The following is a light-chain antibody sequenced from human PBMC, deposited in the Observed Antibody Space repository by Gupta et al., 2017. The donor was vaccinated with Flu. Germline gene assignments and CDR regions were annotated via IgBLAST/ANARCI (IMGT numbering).Light chain of an antibody. J-gene: IGLJ3*02. CDR3: LLYMGSALNWV. V-gene: IGLV8-61*01. CDR2: STN. CDR1: SGSVSTSNY. Sequence: QTVVTQEPSFSVSPGGTVTLTCELSSGSVSTSNYPSWYQQTPGQAPRTLIYSTNIRSSGVPDRFSGSILGNKAALTITGAQADDESDFYCLLYMGSALNWVFGGGTKLTVL.